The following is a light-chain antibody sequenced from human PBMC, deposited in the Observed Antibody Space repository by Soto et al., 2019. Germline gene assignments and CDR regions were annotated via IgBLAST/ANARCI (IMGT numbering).Light chain of an antibody. J-gene: IGKJ1*01. Sequence: EIVVTHSPATLCLSPGERATLSCTASPTVRRYVSWKQHKPGQAPKLLHSDAYHWDSGIPCRFSGSGSGTAFALSVGRLQPIDFAVYYCQQRSNWPPTFGQWTKVDI. CDR2: DAY. CDR3: QQRSNWPPT. CDR1: PTVRRY. V-gene: IGKV3-11*01.